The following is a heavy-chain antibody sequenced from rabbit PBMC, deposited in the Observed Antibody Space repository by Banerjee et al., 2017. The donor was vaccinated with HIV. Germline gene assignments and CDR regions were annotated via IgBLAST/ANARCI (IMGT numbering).Heavy chain of an antibody. Sequence: QEQLEESGGDLVKPEGSLTLTCTASGFTLSSSHWICWVRQAPGKGLEWIACIYVDSVANTYYANWAKGRFSISKTSSTTVTLQMTSLTAADTATYFCARDLAGVIGWNFNLWGPGTLVTVS. V-gene: IGHV1S45*01. CDR2: IYVDSVANT. CDR3: ARDLAGVIGWNFNL. CDR1: GFTLSSSHW. J-gene: IGHJ4*01. D-gene: IGHD4-1*01.